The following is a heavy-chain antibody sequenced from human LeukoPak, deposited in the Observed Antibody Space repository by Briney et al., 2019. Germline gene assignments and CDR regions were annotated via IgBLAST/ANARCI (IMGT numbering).Heavy chain of an antibody. CDR3: AKVRSSSWYWGY. D-gene: IGHD6-13*01. V-gene: IGHV3-23*01. CDR1: GFTSSSYA. J-gene: IGHJ4*02. CDR2: IGSSGDIT. Sequence: PGGSLRLSCAASGFTSSSYAMSWVRQAPGMGLEWVSSIGSSGDITYYADSVKGRFTISRDNSKNTLYLQMNSLRAEDTAVYYCAKVRSSSWYWGYWGQGTLVTVSS.